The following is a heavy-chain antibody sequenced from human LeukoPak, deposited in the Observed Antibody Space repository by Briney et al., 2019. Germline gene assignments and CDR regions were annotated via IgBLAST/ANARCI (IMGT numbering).Heavy chain of an antibody. CDR1: GGSISSYY. Sequence: PSETLSLTCTVSGGSISSYYWSWIRQPPGEGLEWIGYIYYSGSTNYNPSLKSRVTISVDTSKNQFSLKLSSVTAADTAVYYCARDRGSSWNDAFDIWGQGTLVTVSS. CDR2: IYYSGST. J-gene: IGHJ3*02. CDR3: ARDRGSSWNDAFDI. V-gene: IGHV4-59*01. D-gene: IGHD6-13*01.